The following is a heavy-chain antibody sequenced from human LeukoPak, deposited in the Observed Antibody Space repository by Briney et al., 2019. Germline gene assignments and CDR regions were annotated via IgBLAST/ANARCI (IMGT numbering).Heavy chain of an antibody. J-gene: IGHJ4*02. CDR1: GFTFNNYN. D-gene: IGHD6-19*01. CDR3: AREAVAGFFDC. CDR2: ISSAGSYI. V-gene: IGHV3-21*01. Sequence: PGGSLRLSCAASGFTFNNYNINWVRQAPGKGLEWVSSISSAGSYIYYAASVKGRFTISRDNAKNSLYLQMNSLRAEDTAVYYCAREAVAGFFDCWGQGTLVTVSS.